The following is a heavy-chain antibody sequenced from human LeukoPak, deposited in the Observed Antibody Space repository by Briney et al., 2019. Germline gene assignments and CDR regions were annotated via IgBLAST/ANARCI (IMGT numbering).Heavy chain of an antibody. V-gene: IGHV3-7*01. Sequence: GGSLRLSCVASGFTFSNYWMSWVRQVPGKGLEWVANIKQGESERYYVDSVKGRFIISRDNAKNSLYLQMNSLRADDTALYYCARGGQGSSGPTDYWGQGTLVTVSS. CDR1: GFTFSNYW. J-gene: IGHJ4*02. CDR3: ARGGQGSSGPTDY. CDR2: IKQGESER. D-gene: IGHD6-19*01.